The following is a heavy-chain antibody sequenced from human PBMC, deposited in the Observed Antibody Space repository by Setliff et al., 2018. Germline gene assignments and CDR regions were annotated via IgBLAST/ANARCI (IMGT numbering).Heavy chain of an antibody. Sequence: SETLSLTCTVPGASISNYFWTWIRQPAGSGLEYIGRLYPDGSTNYNPSLRSRVAISVDKSENQLSLNLTSVTAADTAVYYCARQGGAIEYGENARVFDSWGQGILVTVSS. D-gene: IGHD1-1*01. J-gene: IGHJ4*02. CDR2: LYPDGST. CDR1: GASISNYF. CDR3: ARQGGAIEYGENARVFDS. V-gene: IGHV4-4*07.